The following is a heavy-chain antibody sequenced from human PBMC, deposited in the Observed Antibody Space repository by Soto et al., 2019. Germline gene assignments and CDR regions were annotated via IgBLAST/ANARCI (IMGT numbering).Heavy chain of an antibody. V-gene: IGHV4-59*08. CDR1: GGSISSYY. Sequence: KPSETLSLTCTVSGGSISSYYWSWIRQPPGKGLEWIGYIYYSGSTNYNPSLKSRVTISVDTSKNQFSLKLSSVTAADTAVYYCARSPVRYFDWLLSPYFDYWGQGTLVTVSS. J-gene: IGHJ4*02. CDR3: ARSPVRYFDWLLSPYFDY. D-gene: IGHD3-9*01. CDR2: IYYSGST.